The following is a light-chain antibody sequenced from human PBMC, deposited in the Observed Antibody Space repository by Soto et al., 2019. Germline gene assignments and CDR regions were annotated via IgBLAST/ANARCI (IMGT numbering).Light chain of an antibody. CDR2: GAS. J-gene: IGKJ5*01. CDR3: QKYANWPPIT. Sequence: EIVKPTSPATLSVPPVERAKLYCRARQSVSSSYLAWYPPKPGQAPRLIIYGASTRATGIPARFSGSGSGTEFTLTIRSLQPEDFAVYYCQKYANWPPITGGQVTRRAIK. CDR1: QSVSSSY. V-gene: IGKV3-15*01.